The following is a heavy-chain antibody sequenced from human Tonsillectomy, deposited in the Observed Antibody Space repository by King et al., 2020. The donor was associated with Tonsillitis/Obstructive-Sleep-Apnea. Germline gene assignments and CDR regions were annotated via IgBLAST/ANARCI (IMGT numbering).Heavy chain of an antibody. CDR1: GFTFSGSA. D-gene: IGHD6-6*01. J-gene: IGHJ5*02. Sequence: VQLVESGGGLVQPGGSLKISCVASGFTFSGSAMHWVRRASGKGLEWVGRIRTKANSYATTYAASVKGRFTISRDDSKNTAYLQMNSLKTEDTAVYYCTRRSSSSISNWFDPWGQGTLVTVSS. V-gene: IGHV3-73*02. CDR3: TRRSSSSISNWFDP. CDR2: IRTKANSYAT.